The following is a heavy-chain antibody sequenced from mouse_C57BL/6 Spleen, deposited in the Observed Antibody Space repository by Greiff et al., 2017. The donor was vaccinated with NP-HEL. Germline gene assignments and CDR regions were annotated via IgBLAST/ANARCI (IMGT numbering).Heavy chain of an antibody. D-gene: IGHD2-4*01. CDR3: TRRYDYDVLFAY. J-gene: IGHJ3*01. CDR2: IRNKANNHAP. V-gene: IGHV6-6*01. Sequence: EVKVEESGGGLVQPGGSMKLSCAASGFTFSDAWMDWVRQSPEKGLEWVAEIRNKANNHAPYYAVSVKGRFTISRDDSKSSVYLQMNSLRAEDTGIYYCTRRYDYDVLFAYWGQGTLVTVSA. CDR1: GFTFSDAW.